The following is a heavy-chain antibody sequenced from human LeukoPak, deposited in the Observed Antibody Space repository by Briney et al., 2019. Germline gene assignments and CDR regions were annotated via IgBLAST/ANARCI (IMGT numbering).Heavy chain of an antibody. J-gene: IGHJ4*02. Sequence: GGSLRLSCAASGFTFSSYSMNWVRQAQGKGLEWVSSISSSSSYIYYADSVKGRFTISRDNAKNSLYLQMNSLRAEDTAVYYCAFNSGYSSAWSPDYWGQGTLVTVSS. CDR1: GFTFSSYS. V-gene: IGHV3-21*01. CDR2: ISSSSSYI. CDR3: AFNSGYSSAWSPDY. D-gene: IGHD6-19*01.